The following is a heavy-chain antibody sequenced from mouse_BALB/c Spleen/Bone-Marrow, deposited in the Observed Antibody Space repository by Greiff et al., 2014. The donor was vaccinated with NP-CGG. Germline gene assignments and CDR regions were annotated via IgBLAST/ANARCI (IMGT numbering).Heavy chain of an antibody. J-gene: IGHJ3*01. D-gene: IGHD2-4*01. Sequence: EVQLVESGPGLVKPSQSLSLTCSVTGYSITSGYYWNWIRQFPGNKLEWTGYISYDGSNNYNPSLKNRISITRDTSKNQFFLKLNSVTTEDTATYYCARARFDSAFAYWGQGTLVTVSA. CDR1: GYSITSGYY. V-gene: IGHV3-6*02. CDR2: ISYDGSN. CDR3: ARARFDSAFAY.